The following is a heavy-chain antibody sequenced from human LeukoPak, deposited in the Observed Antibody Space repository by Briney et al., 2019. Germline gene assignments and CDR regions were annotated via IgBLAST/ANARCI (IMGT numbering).Heavy chain of an antibody. V-gene: IGHV3-30-3*01. CDR2: ISYDGSNK. CDR3: AREREYAYFDY. CDR1: GFTFSSYA. Sequence: PGRSLRLSCAASGFTFSSYAMHWVRQAPGKGLEWVAVISYDGSNKYYADSVKGRFTISRDNSKNTLYLQMNSLRAEDTAVYYCAREREYAYFDYWGQGTLVTVSS. J-gene: IGHJ4*01. D-gene: IGHD2/OR15-2a*01.